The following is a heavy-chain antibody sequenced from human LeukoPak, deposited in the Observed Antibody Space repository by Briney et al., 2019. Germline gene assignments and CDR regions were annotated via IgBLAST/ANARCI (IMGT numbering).Heavy chain of an antibody. CDR2: ISSSSSYI. CDR1: GFTFSSYS. CDR3: ARTPKYSSGWYYFDY. Sequence: GGSLRLSCAASGFTFSSYSMNWVRQAPGKGLEWVSSISSSSSYIYYADSVKGRFTISRDNAKNSLYLQMNSLRAEDTAVYYCARTPKYSSGWYYFDYWGQGTLVTVSS. V-gene: IGHV3-21*01. J-gene: IGHJ4*02. D-gene: IGHD6-19*01.